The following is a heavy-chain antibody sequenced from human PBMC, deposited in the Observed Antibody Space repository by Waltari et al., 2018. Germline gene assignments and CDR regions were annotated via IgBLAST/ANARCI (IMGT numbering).Heavy chain of an antibody. CDR2: IYYSGST. J-gene: IGHJ6*03. V-gene: IGHV4-59*01. D-gene: IGHD4-4*01. CDR3: ARVGVTRKYYYYYYMDV. Sequence: QVQLQESGPGLVKPSETLSLTCTVSGGSISSYYWSWIRQPPGKGLEWIGYIYYSGSTNYHPSLNSRVTISVDTSKNQFSLKLSSVTAADTAVYYCARVGVTRKYYYYYYMDVWGKGTPVTVSS. CDR1: GGSISSYY.